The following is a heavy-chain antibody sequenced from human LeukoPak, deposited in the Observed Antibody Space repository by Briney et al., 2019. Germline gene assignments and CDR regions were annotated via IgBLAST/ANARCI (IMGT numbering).Heavy chain of an antibody. CDR1: GFTFSDYY. J-gene: IGHJ4*02. Sequence: PGGSLRLSCAASGFTFSDYYMSWIRQAPGKGLEWVSYISSSGSTIYYADSVKGRFTISRDNAKDSLYLQMNSLRAEDTAVYYCARDYHYYDGSGYYPHPYFDYWGQGTLVTVSS. CDR2: ISSSGSTI. D-gene: IGHD3-22*01. CDR3: ARDYHYYDGSGYYPHPYFDY. V-gene: IGHV3-11*04.